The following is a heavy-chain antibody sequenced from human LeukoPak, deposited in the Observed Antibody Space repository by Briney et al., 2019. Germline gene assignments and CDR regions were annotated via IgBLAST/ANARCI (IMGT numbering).Heavy chain of an antibody. CDR2: ISSSSSYI. CDR3: ARYPITGTTD. J-gene: IGHJ4*02. Sequence: GGSLRLSCVASGFTFSHYSMNWVRQAPGKGLEWVSSISSSSSYIYYADSVKGRFTISRDNAKNSLYLQMNSLRAEDTAVYYCARYPITGTTDWGQGTLVTVSS. V-gene: IGHV3-21*01. D-gene: IGHD1-7*01. CDR1: GFTFSHYS.